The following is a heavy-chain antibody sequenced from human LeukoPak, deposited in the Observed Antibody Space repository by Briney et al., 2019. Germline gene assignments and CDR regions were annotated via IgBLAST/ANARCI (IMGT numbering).Heavy chain of an antibody. CDR2: ISAYNGNT. D-gene: IGHD2-15*01. Sequence: GASVTVSCTASGYTFTSYGISWVRQAPGQGLEWMGWISAYNGNTNYAQKLQGRVTMTTDTSTSTAYMELRSLRSDDTAVYYCARGICSGGSCYLGDAFDIWGQGTMVTVSS. V-gene: IGHV1-18*01. J-gene: IGHJ3*02. CDR3: ARGICSGGSCYLGDAFDI. CDR1: GYTFTSYG.